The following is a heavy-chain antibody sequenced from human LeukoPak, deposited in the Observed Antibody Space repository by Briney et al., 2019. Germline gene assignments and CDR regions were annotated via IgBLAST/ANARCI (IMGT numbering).Heavy chain of an antibody. CDR2: ISAYNGNT. D-gene: IGHD1-26*01. CDR3: AREWELLGYYYYMDV. Sequence: ASVKVSCKASGYTFTSYGIGWVRQAPGQGLEWMGWISAYNGNTNYAQKLQGRVTMTTDTSTSTAYMELRSLRSDDTAVYYCAREWELLGYYYYMDVWGKGTTVTVSS. J-gene: IGHJ6*03. CDR1: GYTFTSYG. V-gene: IGHV1-18*01.